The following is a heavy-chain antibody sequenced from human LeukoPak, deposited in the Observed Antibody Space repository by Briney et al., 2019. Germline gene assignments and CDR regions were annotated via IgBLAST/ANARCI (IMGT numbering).Heavy chain of an antibody. CDR1: GYTLTSYY. CDR3: ARGLASYMDV. V-gene: IGHV1-46*01. Sequence: ASVKVSCKASGYTLTSYYMHWVRQAPGQGLEWMAIISPSGGSTFYAQKFQGRVTMTRDMSTSTVYMELSSLRSEDTAVYYCARGLASYMDVWGKGTTVTVSS. J-gene: IGHJ6*03. D-gene: IGHD2-21*01. CDR2: ISPSGGST.